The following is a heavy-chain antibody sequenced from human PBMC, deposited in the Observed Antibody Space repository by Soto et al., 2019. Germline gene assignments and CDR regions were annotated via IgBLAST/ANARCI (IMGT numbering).Heavy chain of an antibody. J-gene: IGHJ4*02. CDR1: GFTFSSYG. CDR3: AREIAAAGPFDY. V-gene: IGHV3-33*01. CDR2: IWYDGSNK. Sequence: QVQLVESGGGVVQPGRSLRLSCAASGFTFSSYGMHWVRQAPGKGLEWVAVIWYDGSNKYYADSVKGRFTISRDNSKNTLYLQMNSLRAEDTAVYYCAREIAAAGPFDYWGQGTLVTVSS. D-gene: IGHD6-13*01.